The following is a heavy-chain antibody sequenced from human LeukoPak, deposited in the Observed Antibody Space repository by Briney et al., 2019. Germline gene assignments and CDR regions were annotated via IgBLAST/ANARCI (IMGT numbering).Heavy chain of an antibody. V-gene: IGHV3-30*01. CDR1: GFNFRSYA. CDR3: ARATGSGYDLGIYYFDY. J-gene: IGHJ4*02. D-gene: IGHD5-12*01. CDR2: ISHDGTNQ. Sequence: GGSLRLSCAASGFNFRSYAFHWVRQAPGKGLEWVAVISHDGTNQNYADSVKGRFTISRDNSNNTLYLQLNSLRPEDTAVYYCARATGSGYDLGIYYFDYWGQGTLVTVSS.